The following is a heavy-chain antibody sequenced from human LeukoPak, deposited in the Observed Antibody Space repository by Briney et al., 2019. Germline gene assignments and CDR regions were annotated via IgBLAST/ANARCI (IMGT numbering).Heavy chain of an antibody. CDR3: ARTLYYGSGSSYFDY. V-gene: IGHV1-18*01. CDR2: ISAYNGNT. CDR1: GYTFTSYG. Sequence: GASVKVSCKASGYTFTSYGISWVRQAPGQGLEWMGWISAYNGNTNYAQKLQGRVTMTTDTSTSTAYMELRSLRSDDTAVYYCARTLYYGSGSSYFDYWGQGTLVTVSS. J-gene: IGHJ4*02. D-gene: IGHD3-10*01.